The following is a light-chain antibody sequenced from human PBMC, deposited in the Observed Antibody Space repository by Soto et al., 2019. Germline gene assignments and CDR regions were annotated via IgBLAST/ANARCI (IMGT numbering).Light chain of an antibody. J-gene: IGLJ2*01. Sequence: QSALTQPASVSGSPGQSITISCTGTSSDVGGYNYVSWYQQHPGKAPKLIIYDVSNRPSGVSNRFSGSKSGNTASLTISGLQAEDDVDYYCSSYTSSSTYVVFGGGTKLTVL. V-gene: IGLV2-14*01. CDR2: DVS. CDR3: SSYTSSSTYVV. CDR1: SSDVGGYNY.